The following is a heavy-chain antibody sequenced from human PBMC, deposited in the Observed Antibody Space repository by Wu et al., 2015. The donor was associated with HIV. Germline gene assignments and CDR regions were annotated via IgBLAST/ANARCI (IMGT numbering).Heavy chain of an antibody. Sequence: QVQLVQSGAEVKKPGASVKVSCKASGYTFTGYYMHWVRQAPGQGLEWMGWINPNSGGTNYAQKFQGRVTMTRDTSISTAYMELSRLRSDDTAVYYCATSPIVVVPAAKAWAWFDPWGQGNPGHRLL. D-gene: IGHD2-2*01. CDR2: INPNSGGT. V-gene: IGHV1-2*02. CDR1: GYTFTGYY. CDR3: ATSPIVVVPAAKAWAWFDP. J-gene: IGHJ5*02.